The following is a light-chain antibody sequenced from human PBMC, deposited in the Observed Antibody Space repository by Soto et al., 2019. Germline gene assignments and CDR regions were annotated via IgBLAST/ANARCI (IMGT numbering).Light chain of an antibody. V-gene: IGKV3-20*01. CDR2: GAS. CDR3: QKYNNWSQK. Sequence: EIVWTPSPGTLSFSPVEVSTLSCMASQSINSFLAWYQQRRGQAPRLLIHGASNRATGIPDRFSGSGSGTDFTLTITRLEPEDFAVYFCQKYNNWSQKFGQGNTV. J-gene: IGKJ1*01. CDR1: QSINSF.